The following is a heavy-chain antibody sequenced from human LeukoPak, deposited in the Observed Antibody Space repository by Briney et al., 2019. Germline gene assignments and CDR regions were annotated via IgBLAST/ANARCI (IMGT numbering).Heavy chain of an antibody. D-gene: IGHD3-3*02. J-gene: IGHJ6*02. CDR3: ARGWPFLEWLSPHHYYYGMDV. CDR2: INHSGST. V-gene: IGHV4-34*01. CDR1: GGSFSGYY. Sequence: SETLSLTCAVYGGSFSGYYWSWIRQPPGRGLEWIGEINHSGSTNYNPSLKSRVTISVDTSKNQFSLTLSSVTAADTAVYYCARGWPFLEWLSPHHYYYGMDVWGQGTTVTVSS.